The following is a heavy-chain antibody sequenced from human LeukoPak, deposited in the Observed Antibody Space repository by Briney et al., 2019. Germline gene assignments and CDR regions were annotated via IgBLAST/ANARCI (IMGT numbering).Heavy chain of an antibody. CDR2: FDPEDGET. CDR3: ATDYYGSGIPDY. D-gene: IGHD3-10*01. Sequence: GASVTVSYKVSGYTLTELSMHWVRQAPGKGLEGMGGFDPEDGETIYAQKFQGRVTMTEDTSTDTAYMELSSLRSEDTAVYYCATDYYGSGIPDYWGQGTLVTVSS. J-gene: IGHJ4*02. V-gene: IGHV1-24*01. CDR1: GYTLTELS.